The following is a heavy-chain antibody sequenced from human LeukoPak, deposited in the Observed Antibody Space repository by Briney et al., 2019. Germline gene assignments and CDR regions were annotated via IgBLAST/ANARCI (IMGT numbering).Heavy chain of an antibody. CDR2: ISDSGDRA. V-gene: IGHV3-23*01. Sequence: PGGSLSLSCAASGFTFSTFAMSWVRQAPGKGLEWVSVISDSGDRAYYADSVKGRFTISRDNSKNSVSLQMNSLRAEDTAVYYCAKTPKAIYSSTFDYWGQGTLVTVSS. CDR3: AKTPKAIYSSTFDY. J-gene: IGHJ4*02. CDR1: GFTFSTFA. D-gene: IGHD6-13*01.